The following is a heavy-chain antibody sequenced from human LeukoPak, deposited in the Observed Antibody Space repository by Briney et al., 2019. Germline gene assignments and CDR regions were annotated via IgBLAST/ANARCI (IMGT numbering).Heavy chain of an antibody. Sequence: QPGGSLRLSCAASDFTVSSNSMSWVRQAPGKGLEWVSVTYSSGSTHYADSVKGRFTISRDSSKNTLYLQMKSLRAEDTAVYYCATESYGATWGQGTLVTVSS. CDR1: DFTVSSNS. CDR2: TYSSGST. CDR3: ATESYGAT. D-gene: IGHD1-26*01. J-gene: IGHJ4*02. V-gene: IGHV3-53*01.